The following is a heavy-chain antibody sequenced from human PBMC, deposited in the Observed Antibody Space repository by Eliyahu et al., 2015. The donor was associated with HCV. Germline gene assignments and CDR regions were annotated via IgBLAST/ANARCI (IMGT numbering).Heavy chain of an antibody. CDR2: ISSRSSSI. CDR1: GLTLSSYT. J-gene: IGHJ3*01. D-gene: IGHD1-7*01. CDR3: ARSLTGTTGAFDV. Sequence: EVQLMESGGDLVQPGGSLRLSCAASGLTLSSYTMNWVRQAPGKGLEWISNISSRSSSIYSVDSVKGRFTISRDNAKNSMYLQMNSLRTEDTAIYYCARSLTGTTGAFDVWGQGTMVTVSS. V-gene: IGHV3-48*01.